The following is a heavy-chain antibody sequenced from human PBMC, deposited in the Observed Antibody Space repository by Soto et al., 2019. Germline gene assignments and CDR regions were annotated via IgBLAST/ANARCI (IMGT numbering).Heavy chain of an antibody. Sequence: SETLSLTCAVYGGSFSGYYWTWIRQPPGTGLEWIGEINHSGSTNYNPSLKSRVTISVDTSKNQFSLKLSSVTAADTAVYFCARTEYYYDSSGYRRHYYYYGMDVWGQGTTVTVSS. CDR2: INHSGST. CDR3: ARTEYYYDSSGYRRHYYYYGMDV. D-gene: IGHD3-22*01. V-gene: IGHV4-34*01. J-gene: IGHJ6*02. CDR1: GGSFSGYY.